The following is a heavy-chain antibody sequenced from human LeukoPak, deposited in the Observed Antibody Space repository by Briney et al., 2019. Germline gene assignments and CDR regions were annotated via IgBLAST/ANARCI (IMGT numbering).Heavy chain of an antibody. J-gene: IGHJ4*02. V-gene: IGHV1-46*01. Sequence: GASAKVSCKASGYTFTSYYMHWVRQAPGHGLEWMGIINPSGGSTTYAQKFQGRVTMTRATSTNTVYMELSSLRSEDTALYFCARVVSWFGYFDYWGQGTLVTVSS. CDR3: ARVVSWFGYFDY. CDR2: INPSGGST. D-gene: IGHD3-10*01. CDR1: GYTFTSYY.